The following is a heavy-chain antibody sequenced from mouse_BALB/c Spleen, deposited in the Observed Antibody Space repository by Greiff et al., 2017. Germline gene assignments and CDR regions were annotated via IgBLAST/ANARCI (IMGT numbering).Heavy chain of an antibody. CDR3: TRDANYDYYYAMDY. J-gene: IGHJ4*01. Sequence: EVKLVESGGGLVQPGGSLRLSCATSGFTFSDFYMEWVRQPPGKRLEWIAASRNKANDYTTEYTASVKGRFIVSRDTSQSILYLQMNALRAEDTAIYYCTRDANYDYYYAMDYWGQGTSVTVSS. CDR2: SRNKANDYTT. CDR1: GFTFSDFY. V-gene: IGHV7-1*02. D-gene: IGHD2-4*01.